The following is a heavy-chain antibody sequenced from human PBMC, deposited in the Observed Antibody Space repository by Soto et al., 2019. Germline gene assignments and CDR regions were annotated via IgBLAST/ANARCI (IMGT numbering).Heavy chain of an antibody. CDR1: GGSISSAGYY. Sequence: AETLSLTCTVSGGSISSAGYYWSWIRQHPGKGLEWIGSIYYSGSTYYNPSLKSRVTMSVDTSKTQFSLKVGSVTAADTAMYYCARGTAGSSTFDYWGQGTLVTVSS. V-gene: IGHV4-39*01. D-gene: IGHD6-13*01. CDR2: IYYSGST. J-gene: IGHJ4*02. CDR3: ARGTAGSSTFDY.